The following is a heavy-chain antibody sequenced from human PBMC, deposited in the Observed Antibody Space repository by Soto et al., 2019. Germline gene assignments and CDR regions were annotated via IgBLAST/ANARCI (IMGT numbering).Heavy chain of an antibody. CDR2: IYHSGTT. Sequence: QVQLQESGPGLVKPSGTLSLTCSVSGGSISSDDWWTGLRQTPGKGLEWIGEIYHSGTTNYNPSLMSRVTIAVDKATCQFSLRLDSVTAADTAVYYCAIADCYGVCRGKWLDPWGQGILVTV. CDR3: AIADCYGVCRGKWLDP. J-gene: IGHJ5*02. CDR1: GGSISSDDW. D-gene: IGHD2-21*02. V-gene: IGHV4-4*02.